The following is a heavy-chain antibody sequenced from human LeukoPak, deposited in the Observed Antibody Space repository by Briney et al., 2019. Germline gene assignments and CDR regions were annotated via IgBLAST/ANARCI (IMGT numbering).Heavy chain of an antibody. J-gene: IGHJ2*01. CDR3: ARESALRWYFDL. V-gene: IGHV3-9*01. CDR2: LSWNSGII. Sequence: GGSLRLSCAASGFTFDDFAMHWVRQAPGKGLEWVSSLSWNSGIIGYADSVKGRFTVSRDNARNSLYLQMNSLRAEDTAVYYCARESALRWYFDLWGRGTLVTVSS. CDR1: GFTFDDFA.